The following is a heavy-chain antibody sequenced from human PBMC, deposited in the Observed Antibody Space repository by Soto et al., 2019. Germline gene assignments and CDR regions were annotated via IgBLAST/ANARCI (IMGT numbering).Heavy chain of an antibody. J-gene: IGHJ6*02. V-gene: IGHV3-48*02. CDR2: ISSSSSTI. D-gene: IGHD2-2*01. CDR3: ARGPDCSSTSCYPVLYYYYYGMDV. Sequence: GGSLRLSCVASGFTFSSYSMNWVRQAPGKGLEWVSYISSSSSTIYYADSVKGRFTISRDNAKNSLYLQMNSLRDEDTAVYYCARGPDCSSTSCYPVLYYYYYGMDVWGQGTTVTVSS. CDR1: GFTFSSYS.